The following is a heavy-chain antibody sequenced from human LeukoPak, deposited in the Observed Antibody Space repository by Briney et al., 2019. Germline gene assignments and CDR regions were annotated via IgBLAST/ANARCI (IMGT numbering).Heavy chain of an antibody. CDR3: ARASASYYYYYGMDV. Sequence: SETLSLTCTVSGGSISSGDYYWSWIRQPPGKGLESIGYIYYSGSTYYNPSLKSRVTISVDTSKNQFSLKLSSVTAADTAVYYCARASASYYYYYGMDVWGQGTTVTVSS. CDR2: IYYSGST. CDR1: GGSISSGDYY. V-gene: IGHV4-30-4*01. J-gene: IGHJ6*02.